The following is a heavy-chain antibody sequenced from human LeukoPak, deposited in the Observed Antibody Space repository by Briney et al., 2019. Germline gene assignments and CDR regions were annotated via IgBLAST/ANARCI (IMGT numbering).Heavy chain of an antibody. CDR2: ISSSGSTI. CDR1: GFTFSDYY. D-gene: IGHD2-2*01. CDR3: ARDWGYCSSTSCPLDY. J-gene: IGHJ4*02. V-gene: IGHV3-11*01. Sequence: GGSLRLSCAASGFTFSDYYMSWIRLAPGKGLEWVSYISSSGSTIYYADSVKGRFTISRDNAKNSLYLQMNSLRAEDTAVYYCARDWGYCSSTSCPLDYWGQGTLVTVSS.